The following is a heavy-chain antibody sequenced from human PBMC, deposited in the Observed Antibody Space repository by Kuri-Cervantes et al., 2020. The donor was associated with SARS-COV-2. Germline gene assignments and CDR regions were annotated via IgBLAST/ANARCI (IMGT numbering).Heavy chain of an antibody. V-gene: IGHV3-30*02. CDR2: IRYDGSNK. Sequence: GGSLRLSCAASGFTFSSYAMHWVRQAPGKGLEWVAFIRYDGSNKYYADSVKGRFTISRDNSKNTLYLQMNSLRAEDTAVYYCARDAPLEIHVPHDAFDIWGQGTMVTVSS. D-gene: IGHD1-1*01. CDR3: ARDAPLEIHVPHDAFDI. CDR1: GFTFSSYA. J-gene: IGHJ3*02.